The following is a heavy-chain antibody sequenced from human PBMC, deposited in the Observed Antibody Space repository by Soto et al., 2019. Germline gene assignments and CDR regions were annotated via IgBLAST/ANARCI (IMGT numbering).Heavy chain of an antibody. V-gene: IGHV1-24*01. D-gene: IGHD3-3*01. Sequence: ASVKVSCKVSGYTLTELSMHWVRQAPGKGLEWMGGFDPEDGETIYAQKFQGRVTMTEDTSTDTAYMELSSLRSEDTAVYYCATLGIWHYDFSFRLNPGGKGTLFPV. CDR3: ATLGIWHYDFSFRLNP. J-gene: IGHJ4*02. CDR2: FDPEDGET. CDR1: GYTLTELS.